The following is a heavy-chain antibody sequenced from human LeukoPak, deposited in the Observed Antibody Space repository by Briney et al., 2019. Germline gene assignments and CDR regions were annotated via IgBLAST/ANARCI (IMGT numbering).Heavy chain of an antibody. CDR1: GFTFSSYS. CDR2: ISSSSSYI. J-gene: IGHJ4*02. D-gene: IGHD2-15*01. Sequence: PGGSLRLSCAASGFTFSSYSMNWVRQAPGKGLEWVSSISSSSSYIYYVDSVKGRFTISRDNAKNSLYLQMNSLRAEDTAVYYCARDSSPPLLRPKGFDYWGQGTLVTVSS. CDR3: ARDSSPPLLRPKGFDY. V-gene: IGHV3-21*01.